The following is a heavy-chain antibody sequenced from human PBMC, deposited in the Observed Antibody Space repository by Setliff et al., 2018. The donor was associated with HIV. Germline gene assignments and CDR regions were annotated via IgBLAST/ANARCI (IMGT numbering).Heavy chain of an antibody. J-gene: IGHJ4*03. V-gene: IGHV3-33*01. CDR2: IWYDGGTK. D-gene: IGHD2-21*01. CDR3: ARGQFRLRPDSLDL. Sequence: GGSLRLSCEASGFPFSVHGMHWVRQSPGKGLEWLAVIWYDGGTKYYADSLQGRFTISRDDSKKSVYLQMNTLGAEDTAVYYCARGQFRLRPDSLDLWGQGTLVTVSS. CDR1: GFPFSVHG.